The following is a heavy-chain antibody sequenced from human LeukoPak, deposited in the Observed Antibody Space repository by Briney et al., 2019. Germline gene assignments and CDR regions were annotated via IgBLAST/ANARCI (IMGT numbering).Heavy chain of an antibody. J-gene: IGHJ6*02. CDR1: GGSISSGDYY. CDR2: IYYSGST. V-gene: IGHV4-30-4*01. D-gene: IGHD1-26*01. Sequence: SETLSLTCTVSGGSISSGDYYWSWIRQPPGKGLEWLGYIYYSGSTYYNPSLKSRVTISVDTSKNQFSLKLSSVTAADTAVYYCAKDPVGDSTTGYYYGMDVWGQGTTVTVSS. CDR3: AKDPVGDSTTGYYYGMDV.